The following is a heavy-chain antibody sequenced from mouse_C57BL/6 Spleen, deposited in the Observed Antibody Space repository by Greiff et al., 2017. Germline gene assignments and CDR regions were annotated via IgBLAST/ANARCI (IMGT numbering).Heavy chain of an antibody. CDR2: IDPEDGVI. CDR3: ARREDDYFDY. J-gene: IGHJ2*01. V-gene: IGHV14-2*01. CDR1: GFNITDYY. Sequence: VQLQQPGAELVKPGASVKLSCTASGFNITDYYMHWVKQRTEQGLEWIGRIDPEDGVITYAPKFKGKATITADTSSNTAYLQLSSLTAEDTSVYYCARREDDYFDYWGQGTTLTVSS.